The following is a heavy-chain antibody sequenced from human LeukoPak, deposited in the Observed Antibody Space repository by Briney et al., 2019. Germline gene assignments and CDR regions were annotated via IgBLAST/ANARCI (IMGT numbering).Heavy chain of an antibody. Sequence: ASVKVSCKASGYTFTSFGGSWVRQAPGQGLEWMGWISAYNGNTNYAQKLQGRVTMTTDTSTNTAYMELRSLRSDDTAVYYCARGYCSSTNCYRFDYWAREPWSPSPQ. CDR3: ARGYCSSTNCYRFDY. CDR2: ISAYNGNT. V-gene: IGHV1-18*01. D-gene: IGHD2-2*02. CDR1: GYTFTSFG. J-gene: IGHJ4*02.